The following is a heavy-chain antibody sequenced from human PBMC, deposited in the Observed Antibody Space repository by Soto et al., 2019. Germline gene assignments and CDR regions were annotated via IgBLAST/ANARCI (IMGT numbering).Heavy chain of an antibody. D-gene: IGHD2-15*01. CDR3: ARGWTGGY. CDR2: ISDDGSNT. J-gene: IGHJ4*02. V-gene: IGHV3-30*03. Sequence: GGSVRLSCAASGFTFSSYGMHWVRQAPGKGLEWVAVISDDGSNTYYADSVKGRFTISRDNAKNTLYLQMNSLRAEDTAVYYCARGWTGGYWGQGTLVTVSS. CDR1: GFTFSSYG.